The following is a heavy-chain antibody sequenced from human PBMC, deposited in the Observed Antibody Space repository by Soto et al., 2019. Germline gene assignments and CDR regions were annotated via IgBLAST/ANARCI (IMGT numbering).Heavy chain of an antibody. Sequence: QVQLQESGPGLLKPSQTLSLTCSVSGGSISSSDYYWSRIRQHPGKGLEWIGYIYYSGSTYYNPSLKSRVTISVDTSKNQFSLKLSSVTAADTAVYYCAREGGIVGATAADYWGQGTLVTVSS. CDR3: AREGGIVGATAADY. D-gene: IGHD1-26*01. J-gene: IGHJ4*02. CDR2: IYYSGST. V-gene: IGHV4-31*03. CDR1: GGSISSSDYY.